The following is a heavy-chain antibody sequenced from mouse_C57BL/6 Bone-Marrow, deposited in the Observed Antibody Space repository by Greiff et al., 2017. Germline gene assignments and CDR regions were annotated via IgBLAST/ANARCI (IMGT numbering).Heavy chain of an antibody. Sequence: VQLQQSGPELVKPGASVKISCKASGYSFTSYYIHWVKQRPGQGLEWIGWIYPGSGNTTYNEKFKGKATLTADTSSSTAYMQLSSLTSADSAVYYCAGTTVVAEVYFDYWGQGTTLTVSS. J-gene: IGHJ2*01. V-gene: IGHV1-66*01. CDR3: AGTTVVAEVYFDY. CDR2: IYPGSGNT. D-gene: IGHD1-1*01. CDR1: GYSFTSYY.